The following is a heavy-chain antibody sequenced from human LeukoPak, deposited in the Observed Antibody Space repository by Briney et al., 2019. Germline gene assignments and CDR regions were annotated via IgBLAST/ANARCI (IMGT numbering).Heavy chain of an antibody. Sequence: SVTVSCKASGGTFSSYAISWVRQAPGQGLEWMGRIIPIFGTANYAQKFQGRVTITTDESTSTAYMELSSLRSEDTAGYYCARAGVNDYGGKSLAFDIWGQGTMVTVSS. V-gene: IGHV1-69*05. CDR2: IIPIFGTA. CDR3: ARAGVNDYGGKSLAFDI. J-gene: IGHJ3*02. CDR1: GGTFSSYA. D-gene: IGHD4-23*01.